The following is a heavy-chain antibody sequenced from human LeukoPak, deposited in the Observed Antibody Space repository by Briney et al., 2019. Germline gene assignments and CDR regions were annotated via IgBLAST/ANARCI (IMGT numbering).Heavy chain of an antibody. CDR2: ISYDGSNK. V-gene: IGHV3-30*04. J-gene: IGHJ4*02. D-gene: IGHD3-22*01. CDR3: ARDLPALGYYDSSGPPGH. CDR1: GFTFSSYA. Sequence: GGSLRLSCAASGFTFSSYAMHWVRQAPGKGLEWVAVISYDGSNKYYADSVKGRFTISRDNSKNTLYLQMNSLRAEDTAVYYCARDLPALGYYDSSGPPGHWGQGTLVTVSS.